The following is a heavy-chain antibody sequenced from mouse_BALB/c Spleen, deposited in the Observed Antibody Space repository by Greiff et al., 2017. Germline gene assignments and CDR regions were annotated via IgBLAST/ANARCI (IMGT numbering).Heavy chain of an antibody. CDR3: ARDMEHDYGSYYAMDY. CDR1: GFTFSDYY. Sequence: EVKLVESGGGLVKPGGSLKLSCAASGFTFSDYYLYWVRQTPEKRLEWVATISDGGSYTYYPDSVKGRFTISRDNAKNNLYLQMSSLKSEDTAMYYCARDMEHDYGSYYAMDYWGQGTSVTVSA. V-gene: IGHV5-4*02. J-gene: IGHJ4*01. D-gene: IGHD1-2*01. CDR2: ISDGGSYT.